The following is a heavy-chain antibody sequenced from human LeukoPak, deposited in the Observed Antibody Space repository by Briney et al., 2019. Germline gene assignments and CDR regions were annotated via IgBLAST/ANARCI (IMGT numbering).Heavy chain of an antibody. J-gene: IGHJ4*02. CDR2: MNPYNGDR. CDR3: ARTSSLTASGYDC. CDR1: GYTFTTYH. Sequence: ASVKVSCKTSGYTFTTYHINWVRQATGQGLEWLGLMNPYNGDRGYAQKLQGRLSITSDTSISTAYMELSSVKSDDPTVYFCARTSSLTASGYDCWGQGTLVTVSS. V-gene: IGHV1-8*03. D-gene: IGHD2-21*02.